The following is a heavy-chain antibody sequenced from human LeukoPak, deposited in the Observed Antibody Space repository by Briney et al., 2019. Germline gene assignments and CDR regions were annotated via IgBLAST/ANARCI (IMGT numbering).Heavy chain of an antibody. D-gene: IGHD2-2*01. J-gene: IGHJ4*02. CDR3: ARSGRVRVVPYYFDY. CDR1: GFTFSNYW. V-gene: IGHV3-7*01. Sequence: PGGSLRLSCTASGFTFSNYWMSWVRQAPGKGLEWVASVKQDGSETYYVDSVKGRFTISRDNAKNSLYLLMNSPRAEDTAVYYCARSGRVRVVPYYFDYWGQGTLVTVSS. CDR2: VKQDGSET.